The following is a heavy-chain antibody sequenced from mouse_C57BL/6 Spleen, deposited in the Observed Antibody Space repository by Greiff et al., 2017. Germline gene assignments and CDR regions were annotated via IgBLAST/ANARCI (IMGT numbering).Heavy chain of an antibody. CDR2: ISGGGGNT. J-gene: IGHJ4*01. CDR1: GFTFSSYT. Sequence: EVQLVESGGGLVKPGGSLKLSCAASGFTFSSYTMSWVRQTPEKRLEWVATISGGGGNTYYPDSVKGRFTISRDNAKNTLYLQMSSLRSEDTALYYCARRELGYAMDYGGQGTSVTVSS. CDR3: ARRELGYAMDY. D-gene: IGHD4-1*01. V-gene: IGHV5-9*01.